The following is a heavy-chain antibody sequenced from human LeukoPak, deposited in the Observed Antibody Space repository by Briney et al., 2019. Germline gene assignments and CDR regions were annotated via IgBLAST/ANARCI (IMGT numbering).Heavy chain of an antibody. CDR2: IRYDGSNK. V-gene: IGHV3-30*02. CDR3: AKLYSYYYYYMDV. D-gene: IGHD4-11*01. Sequence: GGSLRLSCAASGFTFSSYGMHWVRQAPGKGLEWVAFIRYDGSNKYYADSVKGRFTISRDNSKNTLYLQMNSLRAEDTAVYYRAKLYSYYYYYMDVWGKGTTVTVSS. CDR1: GFTFSSYG. J-gene: IGHJ6*03.